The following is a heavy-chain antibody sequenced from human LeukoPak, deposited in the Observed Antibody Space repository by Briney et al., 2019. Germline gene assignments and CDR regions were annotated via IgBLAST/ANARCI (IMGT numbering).Heavy chain of an antibody. Sequence: SGPTLVKPTQTLTLTCTFSGFSLSTSGVGVGWIRQPPGKALEWLAIIYWDDDKRYSPSLKSSLTITKDTSKNQVVLTMTDMDPVDTATYYCAHRLLHGYSFVFKLSGAFDIWGQGTMVTVSS. J-gene: IGHJ3*02. CDR2: IYWDDDK. CDR3: AHRLLHGYSFVFKLSGAFDI. D-gene: IGHD5-18*01. V-gene: IGHV2-5*02. CDR1: GFSLSTSGVG.